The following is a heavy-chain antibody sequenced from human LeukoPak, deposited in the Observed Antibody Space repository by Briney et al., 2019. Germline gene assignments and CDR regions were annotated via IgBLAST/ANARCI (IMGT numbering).Heavy chain of an antibody. CDR3: ATYRQVLLPFES. CDR1: GFTVSTYA. J-gene: IGHJ4*02. Sequence: GGSLRLSCAASGFTVSTYAMSWVRQAPGKGLEWVSSIFPSGGEIHYADSVRGRFTISRDNSKSTLSLQMNSLRAEDTAIYYCATYRQVLLPFESWGQGTLVTVSS. V-gene: IGHV3-23*01. CDR2: IFPSGGEI. D-gene: IGHD2-8*02.